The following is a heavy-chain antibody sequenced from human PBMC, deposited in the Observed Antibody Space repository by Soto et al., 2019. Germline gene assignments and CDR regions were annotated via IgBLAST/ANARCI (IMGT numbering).Heavy chain of an antibody. CDR2: IYHSGST. CDR1: GGSVSSSNW. V-gene: IGHV4-4*02. CDR3: ARRYQQLYSLQYYNGMDV. D-gene: IGHD2-2*02. Sequence: QVQLQESGPGLVKPSGTLSLTCAVSGGSVSSSNWWSWVRQPPGKGLGWIGEIYHSGSTNYNPSLKSRVTISIDKSNNQFSLKLSSVTAADTAVYYCARRYQQLYSLQYYNGMDVWGQGTTVTVSS. J-gene: IGHJ6*02.